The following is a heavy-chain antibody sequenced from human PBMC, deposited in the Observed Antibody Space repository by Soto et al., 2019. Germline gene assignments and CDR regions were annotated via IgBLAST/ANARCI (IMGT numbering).Heavy chain of an antibody. CDR3: ARARWEKWELLSY. J-gene: IGHJ4*02. Sequence: GGSLRLSCAASGFTFSSYAMHWVRQAPGKGLEWVAVISYDGSNKYYADSVKGRFTISRDNSKNTLYLQMNSLRAEDTAVYYCARARWEKWELLSYWGQGTLVTVSS. V-gene: IGHV3-30-3*01. D-gene: IGHD1-26*01. CDR1: GFTFSSYA. CDR2: ISYDGSNK.